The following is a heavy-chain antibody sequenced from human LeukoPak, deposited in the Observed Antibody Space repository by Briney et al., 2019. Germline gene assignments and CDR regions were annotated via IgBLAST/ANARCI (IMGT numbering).Heavy chain of an antibody. Sequence: PSETLSLTCSVPGGSITSNLYYWGWIRQPPGKGLEWIGSIYHTGSTYYNPSLKSRVTISVDTSKNQFSLKVSSVTAADTAVYYCARGSEWIAPTPYFDSWGQGTLVTVSS. V-gene: IGHV4-39*01. CDR3: ARGSEWIAPTPYFDS. CDR2: IYHTGST. CDR1: GGSITSNLYY. J-gene: IGHJ4*02. D-gene: IGHD5-12*01.